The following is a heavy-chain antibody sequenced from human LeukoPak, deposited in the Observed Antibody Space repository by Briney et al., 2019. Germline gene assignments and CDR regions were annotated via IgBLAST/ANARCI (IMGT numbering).Heavy chain of an antibody. V-gene: IGHV3-30*02. Sequence: PGGSLRLSCAASGFPFSSYGMHWVRQAPGKGLEWVAFIPYDGSDKFYADSVKGRFTISRDNSKNSLYLQMNSLRAEDTALYYCAKDGQQLVRGGFDYWGQGTLVTVSS. CDR3: AKDGQQLVRGGFDY. D-gene: IGHD6-13*01. J-gene: IGHJ4*02. CDR1: GFPFSSYG. CDR2: IPYDGSDK.